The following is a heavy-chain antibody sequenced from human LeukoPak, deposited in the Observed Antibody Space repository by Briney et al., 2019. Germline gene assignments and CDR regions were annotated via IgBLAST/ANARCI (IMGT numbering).Heavy chain of an antibody. CDR1: GGSISGYY. D-gene: IGHD6-19*01. V-gene: IGHV4-59*08. J-gene: IGHJ6*02. Sequence: SETLSLTCTVSGGSISGYYWSWIRQPPGKGLEWIGYTYYSGSTNYNPSLKSRVTISVDTSKNQFSLKLSSVTAADTAVYYCARAIAVAGLYYYGMDVWGQGTTVTVSS. CDR3: ARAIAVAGLYYYGMDV. CDR2: TYYSGST.